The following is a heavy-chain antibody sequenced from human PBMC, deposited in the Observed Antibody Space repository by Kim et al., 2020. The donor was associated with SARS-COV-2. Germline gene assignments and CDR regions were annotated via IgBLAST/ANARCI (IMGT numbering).Heavy chain of an antibody. J-gene: IGHJ4*02. V-gene: IGHV3-23*01. Sequence: GGSLSLSCAASGFTFTNYAMTWVRQAPGKGLEWVSTISGSGDSTYYADSVKGRFTISRDNSKNTLYLQMNSLRAEDTALYFCAKERGVMSGSSDSWGQGTLVTVSS. D-gene: IGHD1-26*01. CDR3: AKERGVMSGSSDS. CDR1: GFTFTNYA. CDR2: ISGSGDST.